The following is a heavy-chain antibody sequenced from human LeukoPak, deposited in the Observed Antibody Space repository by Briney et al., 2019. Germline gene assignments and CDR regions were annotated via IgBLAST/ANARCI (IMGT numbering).Heavy chain of an antibody. CDR3: ARGSVTIFGVVIMPLDY. CDR2: MNPNSGNT. CDR1: GYTFTSYD. Sequence: ASVKVSCKASGYTFTSYDINWVRQATGQGLEWMGWMNPNSGNTGYAQKFQGRVTMTRNTSISTAYMELSSLRSEDTAAYYCARGSVTIFGVVIMPLDYWGQGTLVTVSS. J-gene: IGHJ4*02. D-gene: IGHD3-3*01. V-gene: IGHV1-8*01.